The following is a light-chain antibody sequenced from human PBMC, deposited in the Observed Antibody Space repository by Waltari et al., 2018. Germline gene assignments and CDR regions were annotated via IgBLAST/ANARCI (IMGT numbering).Light chain of an antibody. Sequence: IQLTQSPSSLSASVGDRVTITCHASQGINNYLAWYLQNPGIAPQLLIYAASTLQSGVPSRFSGSGSGPEFTLTISSLQPEDFATYYCQQLNSYQWTFGQGTKVEIK. V-gene: IGKV1-9*01. CDR2: AAS. J-gene: IGKJ1*01. CDR1: QGINNY. CDR3: QQLNSYQWT.